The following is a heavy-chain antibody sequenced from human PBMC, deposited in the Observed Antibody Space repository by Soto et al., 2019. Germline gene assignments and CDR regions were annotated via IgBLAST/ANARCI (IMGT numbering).Heavy chain of an antibody. CDR2: ISGSGSIV. J-gene: IGHJ5*02. Sequence: QVQLVESGGGLVKPGGSLRLSCAASGFIFSDYYMSWIRQAPGKGLEWVSYISGSGSIVYYADSMKGRFTISRDNAKNSVYLQMNRLRVDDTAVYYCARDRGVYYYGSGSPSDLWGQGVLVTVSS. CDR3: ARDRGVYYYGSGSPSDL. V-gene: IGHV3-11*01. CDR1: GFIFSDYY. D-gene: IGHD3-10*01.